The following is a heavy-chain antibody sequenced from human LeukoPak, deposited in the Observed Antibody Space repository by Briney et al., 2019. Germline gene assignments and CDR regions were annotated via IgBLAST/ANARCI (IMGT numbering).Heavy chain of an antibody. Sequence: SETLSLTCTVSGGSISSYYWSWIRQPPGKGLEWIGYIYYSGSTNYNPSLKSRVTISVDTSKNQFSLKLSSVTAADTAVYYCARVNALQDDILTGYYRKSYYYYYMDVWGKGTTVTVSS. CDR2: IYYSGST. CDR1: GGSISSYY. D-gene: IGHD3-9*01. V-gene: IGHV4-59*01. J-gene: IGHJ6*03. CDR3: ARVNALQDDILTGYYRKSYYYYYMDV.